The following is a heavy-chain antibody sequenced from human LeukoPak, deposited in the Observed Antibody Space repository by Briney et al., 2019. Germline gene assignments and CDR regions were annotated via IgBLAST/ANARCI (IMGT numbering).Heavy chain of an antibody. CDR3: ARDTYYSDSSGYFDY. J-gene: IGHJ4*02. CDR2: ISAYNGNT. D-gene: IGHD3-22*01. CDR1: GYTFTSYG. Sequence: GASVKVSCKASGYTFTSYGISWVRQAPGQGLEWMGWISAYNGNTNYAQKLQGRVTMTTDTSTSTAYMEQRSLRSDDTAVYYCARDTYYSDSSGYFDYWGQGTLVTVSS. V-gene: IGHV1-18*01.